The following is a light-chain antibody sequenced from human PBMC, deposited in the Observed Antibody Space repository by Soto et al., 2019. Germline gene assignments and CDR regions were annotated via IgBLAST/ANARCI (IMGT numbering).Light chain of an antibody. J-gene: IGKJ5*01. CDR2: GAS. CDR1: QTVSRH. CDR3: QQYNTWPLIT. V-gene: IGKV3-15*01. Sequence: DIVMTHSPGTLSVSPGERATLSCRASQTVSRHLAWYQQKPGQAPRLLIFGASTRATGIPDRFSGSGSGTDFTLTISSLQSEDFAVYYCQQYNTWPLITFGPGTRLEIK.